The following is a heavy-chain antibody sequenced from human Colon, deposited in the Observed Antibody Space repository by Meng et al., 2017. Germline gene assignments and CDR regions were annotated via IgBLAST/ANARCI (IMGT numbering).Heavy chain of an antibody. CDR2: INHSGGA. CDR1: DGAFSDYY. CDR3: ARVDFRGKTADSTGLGH. V-gene: IGHV4-34*02. J-gene: IGHJ4*02. D-gene: IGHD3-16*01. Sequence: QVQPQQGRAGLLKPSETLSLTCAAYDGAFSDYYWSWLRQPPGKGLEWIGEINHSGGANYNPSLQSRVTISVDTSKNQFSLKLSSVIAADTAVYYCARVDFRGKTADSTGLGHWGQGTLVTVSS.